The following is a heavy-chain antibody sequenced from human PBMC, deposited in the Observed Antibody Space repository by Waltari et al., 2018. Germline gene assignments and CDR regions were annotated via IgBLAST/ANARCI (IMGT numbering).Heavy chain of an antibody. V-gene: IGHV1-8*01. CDR2: MNPNSANT. CDR1: GYTFTSYD. Sequence: QVQLVQSGAEVKKPGASVKVSCKASGYTFTSYDINWVRQATGQGVEWMGWMNPNSANTGYAQRFQGRVTMTRNTSISTAYMDLSSLRSEDTAVYYCARGRFGSRRGWFDPWGQGTLVTVSS. D-gene: IGHD3-10*01. J-gene: IGHJ5*02. CDR3: ARGRFGSRRGWFDP.